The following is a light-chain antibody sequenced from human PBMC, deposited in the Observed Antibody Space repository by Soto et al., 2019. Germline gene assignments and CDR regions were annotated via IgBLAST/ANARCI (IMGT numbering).Light chain of an antibody. J-gene: IGKJ2*01. Sequence: DIVLTQSPGTLSLSPGERATLSCRASQSVNSSYLAWYQQKPGQAPRLLIYGACSRATGIPDRLSGSGSGTDFTLPISRMEPEDFAVYYCQQYGRSPPMYTFGQGTNLEIK. CDR1: QSVNSSY. CDR2: GAC. CDR3: QQYGRSPPMYT. V-gene: IGKV3-20*01.